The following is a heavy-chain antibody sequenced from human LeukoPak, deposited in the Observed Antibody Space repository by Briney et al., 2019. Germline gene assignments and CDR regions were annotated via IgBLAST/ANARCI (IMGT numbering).Heavy chain of an antibody. Sequence: SETLSLTCTVSGGSISSYYWSWIRQPPGKGLEWIGYIYTSGSTNYNPSLKSRVTISVDTSKNQFSLKLSSVGAADTAVYYCASSESGSYSDAFDIWGQGTMVTVSS. D-gene: IGHD1-26*01. CDR2: IYTSGST. V-gene: IGHV4-4*09. CDR3: ASSESGSYSDAFDI. J-gene: IGHJ3*02. CDR1: GGSISSYY.